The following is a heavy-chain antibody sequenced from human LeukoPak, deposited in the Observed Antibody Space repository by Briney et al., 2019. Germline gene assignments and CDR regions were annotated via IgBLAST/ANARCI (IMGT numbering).Heavy chain of an antibody. D-gene: IGHD6-13*01. V-gene: IGHV4-59*01. Sequence: SEALSLTCTVSGGSINSYYWSWIRQPPGRGLEWIGSIHYSGSTSYNPSLRSRVTISVDKSKNQFFLKLSSVTATDTAVYYCARRGQRRSWPSFFDYWGQEPLVPVSS. CDR2: IHYSGST. J-gene: IGHJ4*02. CDR3: ARRGQRRSWPSFFDY. CDR1: GGSINSYY.